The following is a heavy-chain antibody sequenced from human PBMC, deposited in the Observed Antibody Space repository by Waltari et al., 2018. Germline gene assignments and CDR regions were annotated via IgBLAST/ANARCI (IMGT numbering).Heavy chain of an antibody. CDR2: IRSYNGNT. J-gene: IGHJ5*02. Sequence: QVQLVQSGAEVKKPGASVKVSCKASGYTFTSYGISWVRQAPGQGLEWMGWIRSYNGNTNYSQQLHGRFTMTPYTSTRTAYMELRSLRSDYTAVYYCARDVGATTWGQGTLLTVSS. CDR3: ARDVGATT. V-gene: IGHV1-18*01. CDR1: GYTFTSYG. D-gene: IGHD1-26*01.